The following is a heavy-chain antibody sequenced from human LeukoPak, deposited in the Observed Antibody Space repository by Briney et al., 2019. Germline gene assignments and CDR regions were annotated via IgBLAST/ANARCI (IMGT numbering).Heavy chain of an antibody. J-gene: IGHJ5*02. CDR2: ISSSSSYI. CDR3: ARDLVSGIIPHNGFDP. D-gene: IGHD3-9*01. Sequence: GGSLRLSCAASGITVSSNFMSWVRQAPGKGLEWVSSISSSSSYIYYADSVKGRFTISRDNAKNSLYLQMNSLRAEDTAVYYCARDLVSGIIPHNGFDPWGQGTLVTVSS. V-gene: IGHV3-21*01. CDR1: GITVSSNF.